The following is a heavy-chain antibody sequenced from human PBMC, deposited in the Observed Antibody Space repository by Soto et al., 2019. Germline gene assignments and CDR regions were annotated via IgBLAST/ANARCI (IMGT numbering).Heavy chain of an antibody. CDR1: GGSISSSSYY. Sequence: PSETLSFTCTVSGGSISSSSYYWGWIRQPPGKGLEWIGSIYYSGSTYYNPSLKSRVTISVDTSKNQFSLKLSSVTAADTAVYYCAIVGYYFDYWGQGTLVTVSS. V-gene: IGHV4-39*01. J-gene: IGHJ4*02. D-gene: IGHD5-12*01. CDR2: IYYSGST. CDR3: AIVGYYFDY.